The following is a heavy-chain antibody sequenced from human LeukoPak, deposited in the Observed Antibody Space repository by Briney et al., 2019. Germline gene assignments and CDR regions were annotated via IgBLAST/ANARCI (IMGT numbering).Heavy chain of an antibody. CDR3: ARDLGYKDYVSAFDI. CDR2: INWNGGST. Sequence: PGGSLRLSSAASAFTFDDYGMTWVRQAPGKGLEWVSGINWNGGSTGYAVSVKGRFTISRDSAKNSLYLQMNSLRAEDTALYYCARDLGYKDYVSAFDIWGQGTMVTVSS. CDR1: AFTFDDYG. V-gene: IGHV3-20*03. J-gene: IGHJ3*02. D-gene: IGHD5-24*01.